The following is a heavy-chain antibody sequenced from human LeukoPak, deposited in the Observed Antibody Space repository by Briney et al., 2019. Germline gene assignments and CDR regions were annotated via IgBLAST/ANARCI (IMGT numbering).Heavy chain of an antibody. J-gene: IGHJ4*02. CDR1: VYTFTIYD. CDR3: ARGRYLLGYCSSTSCYGGDC. Sequence: ASVTVSYKASVYTFTIYDINWVRQATGQGLEWMGWMNPNSGNTGYAQKFQGRVTMTRNTSISTAYMELSSLRSEDTAVYYCARGRYLLGYCSSTSCYGGDCWGQGTLVTVSS. D-gene: IGHD2-2*01. CDR2: MNPNSGNT. V-gene: IGHV1-8*01.